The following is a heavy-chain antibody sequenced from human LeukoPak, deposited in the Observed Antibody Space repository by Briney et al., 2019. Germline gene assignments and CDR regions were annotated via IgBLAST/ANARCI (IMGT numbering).Heavy chain of an antibody. CDR2: ISTTGGYT. V-gene: IGHV3-23*01. Sequence: GGSLRLSCVGSGFSFSTYDMGWVRQTPGKGLEWVSAISTTGGYTEDADSVKGRFTISRDNSQNTLFRQMHSLRAEDTAVYYCAKKPATIKYPFDIWGQGTLVTVSP. J-gene: IGHJ4*02. CDR3: AKKPATIKYPFDI. D-gene: IGHD5-24*01. CDR1: GFSFSTYD.